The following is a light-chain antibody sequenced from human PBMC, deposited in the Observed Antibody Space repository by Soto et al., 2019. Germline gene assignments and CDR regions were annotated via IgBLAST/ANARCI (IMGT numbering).Light chain of an antibody. V-gene: IGLV2-8*01. CDR1: SSDVGGYNS. CDR3: SSYAGSNNWV. Sequence: QSALTQPPSASGSPGQSVTISCTGTSSDVGGYNSVSWYQQYPGKAPKLMIYEVSKRPSGVPDRFSGSKSGNTASLTVSGLQAEDEADYYCSSYAGSNNWVFGGGTKVT. CDR2: EVS. J-gene: IGLJ3*02.